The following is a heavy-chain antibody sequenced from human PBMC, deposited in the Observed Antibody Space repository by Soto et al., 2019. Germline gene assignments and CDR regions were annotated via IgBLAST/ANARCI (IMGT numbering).Heavy chain of an antibody. J-gene: IGHJ5*02. D-gene: IGHD1-1*01. CDR2: ISGHNGNT. CDR1: GYTLTNYG. Sequence: QVQLVQSGDEVKKTGASVKVSCRASGYTLTNYGISWVRQAPGQGLFWMGWISGHNGNTLYAQNVQVRLPLTIDTSTNTAYMELRSLKIDDTAMYYCVRDWQLSPWGQGTLVTVSS. CDR3: VRDWQLSP. V-gene: IGHV1-18*01.